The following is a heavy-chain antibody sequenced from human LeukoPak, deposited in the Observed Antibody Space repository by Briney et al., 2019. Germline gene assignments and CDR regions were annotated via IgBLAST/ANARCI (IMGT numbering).Heavy chain of an antibody. CDR3: ARLEYYDYVWGSYRYDY. D-gene: IGHD3-16*02. CDR2: IYYSGST. V-gene: IGHV4-59*08. CDR1: GGSISSYY. Sequence: SETLSLTCTVSGGSISSYYWSWIRQPPGKGLEWIGYIYYSGSTNYNPSLKSRVTISVDTSKNQLSLKLSSVTAADAAVYYCARLEYYDYVWGSYRYDYWGQGTLVTVSS. J-gene: IGHJ4*02.